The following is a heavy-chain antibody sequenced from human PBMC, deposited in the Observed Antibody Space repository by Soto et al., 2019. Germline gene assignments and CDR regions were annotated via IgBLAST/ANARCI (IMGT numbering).Heavy chain of an antibody. CDR2: ISYDGSNK. V-gene: IGHV3-30*18. CDR3: AKDAYCGGDCAGWFDP. D-gene: IGHD2-21*02. J-gene: IGHJ5*02. Sequence: ESGGSVVQPGRSLRLSCAASGFTFSSYGMHWVRQAPGKGLEWVAVISYDGSNKYYADSVKGRFTISRDNSKNTLYLQMNSLRAEDTAVYYCAKDAYCGGDCAGWFDPWGQGTLVTVSS. CDR1: GFTFSSYG.